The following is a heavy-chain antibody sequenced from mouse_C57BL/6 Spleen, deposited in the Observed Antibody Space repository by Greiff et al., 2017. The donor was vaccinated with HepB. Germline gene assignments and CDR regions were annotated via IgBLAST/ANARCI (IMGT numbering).Heavy chain of an antibody. CDR3: ARYYYGSSYFDY. J-gene: IGHJ2*01. CDR1: GYTFTDYY. V-gene: IGHV1-26*01. Sequence: EVHLVESGPELVKPGASVKISCKASGYTFTDYYMNWVKQSHGKSLEWIGDINPNNGGTSYNQKFKGKATLTVDKSSSTAYMELRSLTSEDSAVYYCARYYYGSSYFDYWGQGTTLTVSS. D-gene: IGHD1-1*01. CDR2: INPNNGGT.